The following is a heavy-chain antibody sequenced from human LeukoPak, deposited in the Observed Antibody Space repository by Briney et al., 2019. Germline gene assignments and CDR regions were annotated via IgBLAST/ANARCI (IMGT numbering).Heavy chain of an antibody. Sequence: GGSLRLSCAASGFTFSSYGMHWVRQAPGKGLEWVAVISYDGSNKYYADSVKGRFTISRDNAKNSLYLQMNSLRAEDTAVYYCASHYYGSGSLKIDYWGQGTLVTVSS. CDR3: ASHYYGSGSLKIDY. CDR2: ISYDGSNK. CDR1: GFTFSSYG. D-gene: IGHD3-10*01. J-gene: IGHJ4*02. V-gene: IGHV3-30*03.